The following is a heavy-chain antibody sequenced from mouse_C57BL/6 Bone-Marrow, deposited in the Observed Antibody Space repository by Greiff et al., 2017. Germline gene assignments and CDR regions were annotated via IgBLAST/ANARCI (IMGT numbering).Heavy chain of an antibody. CDR2: IDPETGGT. CDR1: GYTFTDYE. Sequence: QVQLQQSGAELVRPGASVTLSCKASGYTFTDYEMHWVKQTPVHGLEWIGAIDPETGGTAYNQKFKGKAILTADKSSSTAYMELRSLTSEDSAVYYCTRDCDRFDYWGQGTTLTVSS. CDR3: TRDCDRFDY. J-gene: IGHJ2*01. D-gene: IGHD2-13*01. V-gene: IGHV1-15*01.